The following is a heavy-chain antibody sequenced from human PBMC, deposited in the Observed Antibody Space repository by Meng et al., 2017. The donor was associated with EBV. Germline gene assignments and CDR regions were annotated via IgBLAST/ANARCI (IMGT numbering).Heavy chain of an antibody. CDR2: IRSKANSYAT. V-gene: IGHV3-73*02. Sequence: VPLGESGGGLVQPGGSLKLSCAASGFTFSGSAMHWVRQASGKGLEWVGRIRSKANSYATAYAASVKGRFTISRDDSKNTAYLQMNSLKTEDTAVYYCTRLDGSYIYYWGQGTLVTVSS. J-gene: IGHJ4*02. D-gene: IGHD1-26*01. CDR1: GFTFSGSA. CDR3: TRLDGSYIYY.